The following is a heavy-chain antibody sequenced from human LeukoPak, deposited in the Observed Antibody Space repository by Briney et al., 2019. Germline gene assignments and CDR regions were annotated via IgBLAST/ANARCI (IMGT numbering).Heavy chain of an antibody. J-gene: IGHJ5*02. Sequence: GVSLKISCKGSGYSFTSYWISWVRQMPGKGLEWMGRIGPSDSYTNYSPSFQGHVTISADKSISTAYLQWSSLKASDTAMYYCARRRGDYVDWFDPWGQGTLVTVSS. D-gene: IGHD4-17*01. V-gene: IGHV5-10-1*01. CDR3: ARRRGDYVDWFDP. CDR2: IGPSDSYT. CDR1: GYSFTSYW.